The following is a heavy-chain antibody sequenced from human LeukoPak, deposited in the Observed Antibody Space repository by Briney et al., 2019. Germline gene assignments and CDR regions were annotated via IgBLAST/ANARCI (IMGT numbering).Heavy chain of an antibody. CDR1: GGSFSGYY. J-gene: IGHJ3*02. CDR3: ARPTRASSGYYPRGAFDI. CDR2: INHSGST. D-gene: IGHD3-22*01. Sequence: SETLSLTCAVYGGSFSGYYWSWIRQPPGKGLGWIGEINHSGSTNYNPSLKSRVTISVDTSKNQFSLKLSSVTAADTAVYYCARPTRASSGYYPRGAFDIWGQGTMVTVSS. V-gene: IGHV4-34*01.